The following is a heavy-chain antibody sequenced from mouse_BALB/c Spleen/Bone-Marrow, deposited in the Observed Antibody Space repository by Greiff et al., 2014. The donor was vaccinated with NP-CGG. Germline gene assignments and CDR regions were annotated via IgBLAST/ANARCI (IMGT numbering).Heavy chain of an antibody. CDR3: ARITTATGAMDD. Sequence: VNVVESGPGLVAPSQSLSISCTVSGFSLTSYGVHWVRQPPGKGLEWLGVIWADGSTNYNSALMSRLSISKDNSKSQVVLKMNSLQTDDTAMYYCARITTATGAMDDWGQGTSVTVSS. J-gene: IGHJ4*01. CDR2: IWADGST. CDR1: GFSLTSYG. V-gene: IGHV2-9*02. D-gene: IGHD1-2*01.